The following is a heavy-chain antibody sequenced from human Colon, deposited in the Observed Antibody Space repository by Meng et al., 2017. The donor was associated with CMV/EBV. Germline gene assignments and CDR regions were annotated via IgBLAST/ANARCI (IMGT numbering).Heavy chain of an antibody. D-gene: IGHD3-10*01. J-gene: IGHJ6*02. V-gene: IGHV4-59*08. Sequence: SETLSLTCSVSGVAMSLYYWSWIRQAPGKGLEWIGHIYESGTTKCNPSLESRVTISADTSKNEFSLKLRSVTAADTAVYYCARQRRRINLLKGNEADFHGDMDVWGQGTTVTVSS. CDR3: ARQRRRINLLKGNEADFHGDMDV. CDR2: IYESGTT. CDR1: GVAMSLYY.